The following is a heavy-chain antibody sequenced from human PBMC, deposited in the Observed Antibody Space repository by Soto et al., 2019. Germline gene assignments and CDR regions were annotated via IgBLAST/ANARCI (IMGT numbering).Heavy chain of an antibody. D-gene: IGHD4-17*01. CDR2: IIPVFGTA. CDR3: ARGDATKIVVTTYYAMDV. J-gene: IGHJ6*02. Sequence: QVQLVQSGAEVKKPGSSAKVSCKASGGSLSNYGISWVRQAPGQGLEWMGGIIPVFGTANYAQKFQGRVTITADESTNIVYMDVTSLRSEDTAVYYCARGDATKIVVTTYYAMDVWGQGTTVTVSS. V-gene: IGHV1-69*12. CDR1: GGSLSNYG.